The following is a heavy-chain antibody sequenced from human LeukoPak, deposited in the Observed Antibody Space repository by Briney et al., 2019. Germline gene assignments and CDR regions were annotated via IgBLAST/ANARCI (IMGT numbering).Heavy chain of an antibody. Sequence: SETLSLTCTGSGASISSYYWSWIRQPAGKGLEWVGRISTSGSTNYNPSLKGRVTVSLDTSKNQFSLKLNSVTGADTAMYYCARGSYYGSGTTKSAFDIWGQGTMVTVSS. CDR2: ISTSGST. V-gene: IGHV4-4*07. CDR3: ARGSYYGSGTTKSAFDI. D-gene: IGHD3-10*01. J-gene: IGHJ3*02. CDR1: GASISSYY.